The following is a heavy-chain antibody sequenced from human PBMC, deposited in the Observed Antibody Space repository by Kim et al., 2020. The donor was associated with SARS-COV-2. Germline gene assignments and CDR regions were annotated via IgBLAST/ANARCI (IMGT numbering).Heavy chain of an antibody. V-gene: IGHV4-59*01. CDR1: GGSISSYY. D-gene: IGHD3-3*01. Sequence: SETLSLTCTVSGGSISSYYWSWIRQPPGKGLEWIGYIYYSGSTNYNPSLKSRVTISVDTSKNQFSLKLSSVTAADTAVYYCARDRHDFWSGYYTGVGGAFDIWGQGTMVTVSS. J-gene: IGHJ3*02. CDR3: ARDRHDFWSGYYTGVGGAFDI. CDR2: IYYSGST.